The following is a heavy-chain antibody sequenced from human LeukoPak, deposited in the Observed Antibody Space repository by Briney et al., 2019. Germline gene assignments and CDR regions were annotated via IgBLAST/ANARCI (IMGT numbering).Heavy chain of an antibody. CDR2: IYTSGST. CDR3: ARFTTVPSDGYYGMDV. J-gene: IGHJ6*02. D-gene: IGHD4-17*01. CDR1: GGSISSYY. V-gene: IGHV4-4*07. Sequence: SETLSLTCTVSGGSISSYYWSWIRQPAGKGLEWIGRIYTSGSTNYNPSLKSRVTMSVDTSKNQFSLKLSSVTAADTAVYYCARFTTVPSDGYYGMDVWGQGTTVTVSS.